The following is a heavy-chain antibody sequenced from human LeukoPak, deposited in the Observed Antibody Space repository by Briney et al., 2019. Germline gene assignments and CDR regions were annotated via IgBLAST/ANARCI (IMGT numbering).Heavy chain of an antibody. D-gene: IGHD3-9*01. CDR1: GGSISSSGYY. V-gene: IGHV4-39*02. CDR3: TRGDSAASDILTGEQYYFDY. CDR2: IDYSGTT. J-gene: IGHJ4*02. Sequence: PSETLSLTCTVSGGSISSSGYYWGWIRQPPGQGLEWLGTIDYSGTTYHNPSLKSRVTISIDTSKNHFSLKLNSVTAADTAVYYCTRGDSAASDILTGEQYYFDYWGQGTLVTVSS.